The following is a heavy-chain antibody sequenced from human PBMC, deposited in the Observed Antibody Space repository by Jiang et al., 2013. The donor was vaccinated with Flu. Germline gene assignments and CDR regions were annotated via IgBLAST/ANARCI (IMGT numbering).Heavy chain of an antibody. CDR3: ARSRSPLHSIVGATDDY. Sequence: GAEVKKPGASVKVSCKASGGTFSSYAISWVRQAPGQGLEWMGRIIPILGIANYAQKFQGRVTITADKSTSTAYMELSSLRSEDTAVYYCARSRSPLHSIVGATDDYWGQGTLVTVSS. CDR2: IIPILGIA. CDR1: GGTFSSYA. V-gene: IGHV1-69*04. D-gene: IGHD1-26*01. J-gene: IGHJ4*02.